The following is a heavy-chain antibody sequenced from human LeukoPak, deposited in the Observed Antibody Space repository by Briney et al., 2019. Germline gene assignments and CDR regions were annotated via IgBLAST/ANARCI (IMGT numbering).Heavy chain of an antibody. CDR3: ARGYYYDSSGLGDWFDP. J-gene: IGHJ5*02. D-gene: IGHD3-22*01. V-gene: IGHV4-61*01. CDR2: ISNSGST. CDR1: GGYVNRGTFF. Sequence: SGTLSLTCAVSGGYVNRGTFFWTWIRKPPGKGLEWIGYISNSGSTNYHPSLKSRVTISSDTSKTQFTLKLTSVTAADTAVYYCARGYYYDSSGLGDWFDPWGQGTLVTVSS.